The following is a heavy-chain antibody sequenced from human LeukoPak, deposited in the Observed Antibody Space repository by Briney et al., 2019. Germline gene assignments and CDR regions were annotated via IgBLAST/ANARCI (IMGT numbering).Heavy chain of an antibody. V-gene: IGHV1-69*13. J-gene: IGHJ6*03. Sequence: ASVKVSCKASGYTFTSYAISWVRQAPGQGLEWMGGIIPIFGTANYAQKFQGRVTITADESTSTAYMELSSLRSEDTAVYYCARGEYSSSSGYMDVWGKGTTVTVSS. CDR3: ARGEYSSSSGYMDV. CDR2: IIPIFGTA. CDR1: GYTFTSYA. D-gene: IGHD6-6*01.